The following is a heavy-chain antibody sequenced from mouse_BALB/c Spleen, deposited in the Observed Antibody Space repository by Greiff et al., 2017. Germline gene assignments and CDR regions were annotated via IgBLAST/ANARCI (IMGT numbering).Heavy chain of an antibody. CDR3: ASPSFYYGSSGDWYFDV. CDR1: GFTFSDYY. D-gene: IGHD1-1*01. CDR2: ISDGGSYT. J-gene: IGHJ1*01. Sequence: EVQVVESGGGLVKPGGSLKLSCAASGFTFSDYYMYWVRQTPEKRLEWVATISDGGSYTYYPDSVKGRFTISRDNAKNNLYLQMSSLKSEDTAMYYCASPSFYYGSSGDWYFDVWGAGTTVTVSS. V-gene: IGHV5-4*02.